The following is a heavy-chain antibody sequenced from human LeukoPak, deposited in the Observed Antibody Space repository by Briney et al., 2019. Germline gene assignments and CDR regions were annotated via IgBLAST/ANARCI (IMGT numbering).Heavy chain of an antibody. D-gene: IGHD6-13*01. CDR2: ISYTGST. V-gene: IGHV4-59*08. CDR1: GGSISNYY. Sequence: PSETLSLTCAVSGGSISNYYWSWIRQPPGKGLEWIGYISYTGSTNYHPSLKSRVTISLDTSKNQFSLKLSSVTAADTAVYYCARLGDSSSWSYFDYWGQGTLVTVSS. J-gene: IGHJ4*02. CDR3: ARLGDSSSWSYFDY.